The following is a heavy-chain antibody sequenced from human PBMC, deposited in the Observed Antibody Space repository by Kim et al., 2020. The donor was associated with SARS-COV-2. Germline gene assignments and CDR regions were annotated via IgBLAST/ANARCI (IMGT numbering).Heavy chain of an antibody. J-gene: IGHJ4*02. Sequence: YYADSVKGRFTISRDNSKNTLYLQMNSLRAEDTAVYYCARGCSSTSCYYGYWGQGTLVTVSS. V-gene: IGHV3-33*01. D-gene: IGHD2-2*01. CDR3: ARGCSSTSCYYGY.